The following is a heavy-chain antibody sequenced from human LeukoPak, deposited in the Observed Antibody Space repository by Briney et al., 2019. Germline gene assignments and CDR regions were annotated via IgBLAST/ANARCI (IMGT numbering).Heavy chain of an antibody. V-gene: IGHV1-2*02. D-gene: IGHD3-10*01. CDR3: ARGDYYGSPKVVAA. CDR1: GYSFTGYY. J-gene: IGHJ5*02. Sequence: ASVKVSCKASGYSFTGYYMHWVRQAPGQGLEWMGWINPNSGDTNYAQKFQDRVTMTRDTSISTAYIELNLLRSDDTAVYYCARGDYYGSPKVVAAWGQGTLVTVSS. CDR2: INPNSGDT.